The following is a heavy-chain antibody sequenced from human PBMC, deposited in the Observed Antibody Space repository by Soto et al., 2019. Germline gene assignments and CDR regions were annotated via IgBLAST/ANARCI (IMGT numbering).Heavy chain of an antibody. D-gene: IGHD3-10*01. CDR3: ARDPKTMVRGVMDAFDI. CDR2: IIPIFGTA. J-gene: IGHJ3*02. Sequence: QVQLVQSGAEVKKPGSSVKVSCKASGGTFSSYAISWVRQAPGQGLEWMGGIIPIFGTANYAQKFQGRVTITADKSTSTDYMELSSLRSEDTAVYYCARDPKTMVRGVMDAFDIWGQGTMVTVSS. V-gene: IGHV1-69*06. CDR1: GGTFSSYA.